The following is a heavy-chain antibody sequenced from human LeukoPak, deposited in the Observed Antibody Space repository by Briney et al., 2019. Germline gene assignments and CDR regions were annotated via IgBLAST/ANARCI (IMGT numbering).Heavy chain of an antibody. CDR2: INHSGST. Sequence: PSETLSLTCTVSGGSISSYYWSWIRQPPGKGLEWIGEINHSGSTNYNSSLKSRVTISVDTSKNQFSLKLSSVTAADTAVYYCARGTVYYYDSSGYYQDGYFDYWGQGTLVTVSS. CDR1: GGSISSYY. V-gene: IGHV4-34*01. CDR3: ARGTVYYYDSSGYYQDGYFDY. D-gene: IGHD3-22*01. J-gene: IGHJ4*02.